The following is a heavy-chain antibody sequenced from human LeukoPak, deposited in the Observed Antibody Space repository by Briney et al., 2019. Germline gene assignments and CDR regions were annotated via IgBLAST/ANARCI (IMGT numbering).Heavy chain of an antibody. J-gene: IGHJ4*02. CDR3: ARAIVGATTRSFDY. Sequence: GGSLRLSCAASGFTFSTYGMHWVRQAPGKGLEWVAVISYDGSNKYFADSVKGRFTISRDNSENTLSLQMNSLRAEDTAVYYCARAIVGATTRSFDYWGQGTLVTVYS. V-gene: IGHV3-30*03. D-gene: IGHD1-26*01. CDR1: GFTFSTYG. CDR2: ISYDGSNK.